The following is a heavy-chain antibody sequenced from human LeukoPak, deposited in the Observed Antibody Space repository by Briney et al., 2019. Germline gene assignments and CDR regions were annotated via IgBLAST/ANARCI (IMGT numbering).Heavy chain of an antibody. Sequence: SVKVSCKASGGTFSSYAISWVRQAPGQGLEWMGGIIPIFGTANYAQKFQGRVTITADKSTSTAYMELSSLRSEDTAVYCCASYWVGSSYYFDYWGQGTLVTVSS. V-gene: IGHV1-69*06. J-gene: IGHJ4*02. CDR3: ASYWVGSSYYFDY. CDR1: GGTFSSYA. D-gene: IGHD6-13*01. CDR2: IIPIFGTA.